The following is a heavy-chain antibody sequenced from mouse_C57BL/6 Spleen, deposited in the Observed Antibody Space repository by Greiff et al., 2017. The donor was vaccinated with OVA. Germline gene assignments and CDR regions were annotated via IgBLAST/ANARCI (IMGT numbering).Heavy chain of an antibody. CDR3: VRDDGYCWFAY. CDR2: IRSKSNNYAT. J-gene: IGHJ3*01. Sequence: EVKLMESGGGLVQPKGSLKLSCAASGFSFNTYAMNWVRQAPGKGLEWVARIRSKSNNYATYYADSVKDRFTISRDDSESMLYLQMNNLKTEDTAMYYCVRDDGYCWFAYWGQGTLVTVSA. V-gene: IGHV10-1*01. CDR1: GFSFNTYA. D-gene: IGHD2-3*01.